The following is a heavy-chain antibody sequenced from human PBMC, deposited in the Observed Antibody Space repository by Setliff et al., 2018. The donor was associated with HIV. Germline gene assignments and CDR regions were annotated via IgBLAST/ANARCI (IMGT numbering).Heavy chain of an antibody. Sequence: SETLSLTCTVSGGSINNYYWSWIRQPPGKGLEWIGYIYFSGNTNYNPSLKSRVTISADTSKSQFSLKLNSVTAADTAVYYCARSGGSCYSPGCYYYAMDVWGQGTTVTVSS. V-gene: IGHV4-59*01. D-gene: IGHD2-15*01. J-gene: IGHJ6*02. CDR3: ARSGGSCYSPGCYYYAMDV. CDR1: GGSINNYY. CDR2: IYFSGNT.